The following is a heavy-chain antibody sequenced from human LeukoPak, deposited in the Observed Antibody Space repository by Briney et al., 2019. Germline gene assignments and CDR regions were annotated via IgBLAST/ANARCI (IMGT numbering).Heavy chain of an antibody. CDR3: AREGVGSGSYYNYYYYYGMDV. CDR2: IWYDGSNK. J-gene: IGHJ6*02. Sequence: GGSLRLSYAASGFTFSFYDMHWVRQAPGKGLEWVAVIWYDGSNKYYADSVKGRFTISRDNSKNTLYLQMNSLRAEDTAVYYCAREGVGSGSYYNYYYYYGMDVWGQGTTVTVSS. V-gene: IGHV3-33*08. D-gene: IGHD3-10*01. CDR1: GFTFSFYD.